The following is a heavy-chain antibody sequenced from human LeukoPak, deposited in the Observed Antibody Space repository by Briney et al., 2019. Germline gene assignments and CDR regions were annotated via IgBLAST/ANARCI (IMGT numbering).Heavy chain of an antibody. J-gene: IGHJ4*02. Sequence: ASVKVSCKASGYTFTSYGISWVRQAPGQGLEWMGWISAYNGNTNYAQKLQGRVTMTTDTSTSTAYMELRSLRSDDTAVYYCERVERRLFIRETNFDYWGQGTLVTVSS. D-gene: IGHD5-12*01. CDR1: GYTFTSYG. CDR3: ERVERRLFIRETNFDY. CDR2: ISAYNGNT. V-gene: IGHV1-18*01.